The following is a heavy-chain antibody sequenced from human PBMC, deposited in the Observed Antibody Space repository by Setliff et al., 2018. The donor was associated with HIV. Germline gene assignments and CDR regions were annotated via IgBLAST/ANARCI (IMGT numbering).Heavy chain of an antibody. CDR2: INPNSGDT. J-gene: IGHJ4*02. V-gene: IGHV1-2*02. Sequence: GASVKVSCKSSGYTFTAYYLHWVRQAPGQGLEWMGWINPNSGDTAYAQKFQGRVTVTRVTSISTAYMELTRLTSDDTAVYYCARVTVSGRGLHFWGQGTLVTVSS. CDR3: ARVTVSGRGLHF. CDR1: GYTFTAYY. D-gene: IGHD4-4*01.